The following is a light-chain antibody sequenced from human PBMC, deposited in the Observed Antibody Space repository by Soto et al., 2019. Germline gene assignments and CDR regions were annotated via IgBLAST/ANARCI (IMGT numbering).Light chain of an antibody. CDR2: DVS. CDR3: SSYTSSYTYV. V-gene: IGLV2-14*01. CDR1: SSDVGGYNY. J-gene: IGLJ1*01. Sequence: QSVLTQPASVSGSPRQSITISCTGNSSDVGGYNYVSWYQQHPGKAPKLMIYDVSNRPSGVSDRFSGSKSGNTASLTISGLQAEDEADYYCSSYTSSYTYVFGTGTKVTVL.